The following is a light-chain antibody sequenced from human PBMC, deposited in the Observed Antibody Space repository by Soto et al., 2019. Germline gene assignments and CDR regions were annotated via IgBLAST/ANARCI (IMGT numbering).Light chain of an antibody. J-gene: IGKJ2*01. CDR3: QQYGAQPYY. V-gene: IGKV3-20*01. CDR1: QSVSSSY. CDR2: GAS. Sequence: EVVLTQSPGMLSLSPGERATLSCRASQSVSSSYLGWYQQRPGQAPRLLMYGASRRATGIPDRFSGSESGTDFTLTISRLEPEDFAVYYCQQYGAQPYYFGQGTKLEIK.